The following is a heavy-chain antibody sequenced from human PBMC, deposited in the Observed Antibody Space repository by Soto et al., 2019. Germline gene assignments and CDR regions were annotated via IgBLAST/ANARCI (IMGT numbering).Heavy chain of an antibody. J-gene: IGHJ3*02. CDR3: ARVHASYDSSGYYSKSFGYAFDI. CDR2: IYYSGST. D-gene: IGHD3-22*01. CDR1: GGSISSYY. Sequence: SETLSLTCTVSGGSISSYYWSWIRQPPGKGLEWIGYIYYSGSTNYNPSLKSRVTISVDTSKNQFSLKLSSVTAADTAVYYCARVHASYDSSGYYSKSFGYAFDIWGQGTMVTVSS. V-gene: IGHV4-59*01.